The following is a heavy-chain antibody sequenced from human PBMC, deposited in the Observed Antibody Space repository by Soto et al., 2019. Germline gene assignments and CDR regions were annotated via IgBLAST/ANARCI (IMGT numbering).Heavy chain of an antibody. CDR1: GYTLTVHY. CDR3: AREGEAYGSSYCDVLDL. J-gene: IGHJ6*02. CDR2: INPNSGGT. Sequence: ASVKEYCTASGYTLTVHYMHWVRQAPGQGPEWMGWINPNSGGTNYAQKFQGWVTMTRDTSISTAYMELSRLRSDHTAVHYCAREGEAYGSSYCDVLDLCGHATTVTV. D-gene: IGHD2-21*01. V-gene: IGHV1-2*04.